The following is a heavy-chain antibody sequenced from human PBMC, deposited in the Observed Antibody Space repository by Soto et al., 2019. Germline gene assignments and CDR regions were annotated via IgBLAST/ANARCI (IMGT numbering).Heavy chain of an antibody. J-gene: IGHJ6*02. CDR2: IKSKTDGGTT. V-gene: IGHV3-15*07. CDR3: TTHVFGPYYGMDV. Sequence: EVQLVESGGGLVKPGGSLRLSCVVSGLTFSSAWMNWVRQAPGKGLEWVGRIKSKTDGGTTDYAAPVKGRFTISRDDSKNTLYLQMNSLKTEDTAVYYCTTHVFGPYYGMDVWGQGTTVTVSS. CDR1: GLTFSSAW. D-gene: IGHD2-8*01.